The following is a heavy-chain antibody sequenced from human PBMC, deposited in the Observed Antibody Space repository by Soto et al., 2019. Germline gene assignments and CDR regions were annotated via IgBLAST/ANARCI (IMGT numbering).Heavy chain of an antibody. CDR2: ISTFNGNT. D-gene: IGHD4-17*01. V-gene: IGHV1-18*04. J-gene: IGHJ5*02. Sequence: QVHQVQSGTEVKEPGASVKVSCKASASTFTGYTINWVRQAPGQGLEWMGWISTFNGNTKYAGTFEGRVTMTTNTSKTTAYMELTSLTVDDTAVYFCARGTVNSGRWFGPWGQGTLVSVSS. CDR1: ASTFTGYT. CDR3: ARGTVNSGRWFGP.